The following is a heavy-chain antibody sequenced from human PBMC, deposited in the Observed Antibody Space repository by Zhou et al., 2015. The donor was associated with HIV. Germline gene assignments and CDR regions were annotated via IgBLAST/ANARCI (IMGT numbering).Heavy chain of an antibody. V-gene: IGHV1-69*12. D-gene: IGHD2-15*01. CDR3: ARNRLCSGGSCHGLYFDY. CDR2: IIPIFGTA. Sequence: QVQLVQSGAEVKKPGSSVKVSCKASGGTFSSYAISWVRQAPGQGLEWMGGIIPIFGTANYAQKFQGRVTITADESTSTAYMELSSLRSEDTAVYYCARNRLCSGGSCHGLYFDYWGQGTLVTVSS. CDR1: GGTFSSYA. J-gene: IGHJ4*02.